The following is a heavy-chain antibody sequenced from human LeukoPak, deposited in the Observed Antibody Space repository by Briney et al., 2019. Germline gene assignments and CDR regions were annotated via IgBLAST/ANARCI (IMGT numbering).Heavy chain of an antibody. J-gene: IGHJ4*02. CDR3: ARVGMTTPV. CDR1: GGSFSGYY. Sequence: SETLSLTCAVYGGSFSGYYWSWIRRPPGKGLEWIGEINHSGSTNYNPSLKSRVTISVDTSKNQFSLKLSSVTAADTAVYYCARVGMTTPVWGQGTLVTVSS. CDR2: INHSGST. V-gene: IGHV4-34*01. D-gene: IGHD4-17*01.